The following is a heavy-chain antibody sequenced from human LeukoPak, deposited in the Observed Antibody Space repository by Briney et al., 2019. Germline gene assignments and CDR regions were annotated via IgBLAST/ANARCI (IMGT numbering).Heavy chain of an antibody. CDR3: AQSDFDY. CDR1: GFTFSSYA. V-gene: IGHV3-23*01. J-gene: IGHJ4*02. CDR2: ISYRGGST. Sequence: GGSLRLSCAASGFTFSSYAMSWVRQPPGKGLEWVSAISYRGGSTYYADSVMGRFTISRDNSKNTLYLQMNSLRAEDRAVYYWAQSDFDYWGQGTLVTVS.